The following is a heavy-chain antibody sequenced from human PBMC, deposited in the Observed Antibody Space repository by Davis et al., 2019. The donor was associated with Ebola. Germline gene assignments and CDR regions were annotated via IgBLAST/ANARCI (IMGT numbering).Heavy chain of an antibody. CDR2: ISGGST. Sequence: GESLKISCAASGFTVSSNEMSWVRQAPGKGLEWVSSISGGSTYYADSRKGRFTISRDNSKNTLHLQMNSLRAEDTAVYYCAKVLRGVPAARTDAFDIWGQGTMVTVSS. D-gene: IGHD2-2*01. V-gene: IGHV3-38-3*01. J-gene: IGHJ3*02. CDR3: AKVLRGVPAARTDAFDI. CDR1: GFTVSSNE.